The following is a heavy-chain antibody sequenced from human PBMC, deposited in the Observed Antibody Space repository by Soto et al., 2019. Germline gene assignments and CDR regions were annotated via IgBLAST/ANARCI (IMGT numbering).Heavy chain of an antibody. V-gene: IGHV4-4*02. CDR3: ARDFGGWNGRSYYYHGLDV. CDR2: VNQSGSA. CDR1: GDSTRIRYW. J-gene: IGHJ6*02. Sequence: PSETLSLTCGVSGDSTRIRYWWTWLRRPPGRGLEWIGEVNQSGSAYYNPSLKSRVTISVDRSKNQFSLNLTSVTAADTAVYYCARDFGGWNGRSYYYHGLDVWGQGTTVTVSS. D-gene: IGHD1-1*01.